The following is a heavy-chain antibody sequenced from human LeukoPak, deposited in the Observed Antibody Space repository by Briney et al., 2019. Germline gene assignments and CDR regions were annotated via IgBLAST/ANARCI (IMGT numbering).Heavy chain of an antibody. CDR2: ISWNGGSI. V-gene: IGHV3-9*01. D-gene: IGHD4-17*01. Sequence: GGSLRLSCAASGFTFDDYAMHWVRQAPGKGLEWVSGISWNGGSIGYADSVKGRFTISRDNAKNSLYLQMNSLRAEDTALYYCARSPNEYGDYNGAFDIWGQGTMVTVSS. CDR1: GFTFDDYA. J-gene: IGHJ3*02. CDR3: ARSPNEYGDYNGAFDI.